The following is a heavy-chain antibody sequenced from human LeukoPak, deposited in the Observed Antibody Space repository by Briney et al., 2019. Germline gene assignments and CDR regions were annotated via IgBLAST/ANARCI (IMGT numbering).Heavy chain of an antibody. CDR3: ARGGRDGYKRAYYYYMDV. J-gene: IGHJ6*03. D-gene: IGHD5-24*01. V-gene: IGHV4-34*01. Sequence: TSETLSLTCAVYGGSFSGYYWSWIRQPPGKGLEWIGEINHSGSTNYNPSLKSRVTISVDTSKNQFSLKLSSVTAADTAVYYCARGGRDGYKRAYYYYMDVWGKGTTVTISS. CDR1: GGSFSGYY. CDR2: INHSGST.